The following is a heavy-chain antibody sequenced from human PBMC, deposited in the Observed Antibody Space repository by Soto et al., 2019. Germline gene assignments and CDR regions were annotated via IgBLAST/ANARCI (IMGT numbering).Heavy chain of an antibody. D-gene: IGHD3-10*01. Sequence: ASVKVSCKASGYTFTSYAMHWVRQAPGQRLEWMGWINAGNGNTKYSQKFQGRVTITRDTSASTAYMELSSLRSEDTAVYYCARPALRINMVRGVVYNWFDPWGQGTLVTVSS. V-gene: IGHV1-3*01. J-gene: IGHJ5*02. CDR2: INAGNGNT. CDR1: GYTFTSYA. CDR3: ARPALRINMVRGVVYNWFDP.